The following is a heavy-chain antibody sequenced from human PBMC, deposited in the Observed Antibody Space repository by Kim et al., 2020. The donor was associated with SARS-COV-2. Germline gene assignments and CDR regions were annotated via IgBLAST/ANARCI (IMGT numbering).Heavy chain of an antibody. CDR2: IKSKTDGGTI. CDR1: GFTFSNAW. J-gene: IGHJ3*01. Sequence: GGSLRLSCAASGFTFSNAWMSWVRQAPGKGLEWVGRIKSKTDGGTIDHAAPVKGRFTISRDDSKNTLYLQMSGLKTEDTAVYYCTTDRRLLPTVTAKFWGQGTMVTVSS. D-gene: IGHD4-17*01. CDR3: TTDRRLLPTVTAKF. V-gene: IGHV3-15*01.